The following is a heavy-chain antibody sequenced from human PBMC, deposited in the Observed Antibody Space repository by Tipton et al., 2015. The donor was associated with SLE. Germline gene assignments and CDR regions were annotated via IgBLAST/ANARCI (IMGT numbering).Heavy chain of an antibody. Sequence: QLVQSEAEVKKPGASVKVSCKASGYTFPSYDISWVRQAPGQGLEWMGWISVYNDNTNYAQKLQGRVTMTTDTSTSTAYMELRSLRSDDTAVYYCALRWPDTWTTVYWGQGTLVTVSS. CDR3: ALRWPDTWTTVY. CDR2: ISVYNDNT. J-gene: IGHJ4*02. V-gene: IGHV1-18*01. D-gene: IGHD5-12*01. CDR1: GYTFPSYD.